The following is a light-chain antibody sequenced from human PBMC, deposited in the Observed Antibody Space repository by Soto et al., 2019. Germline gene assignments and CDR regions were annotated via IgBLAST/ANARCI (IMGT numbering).Light chain of an antibody. CDR2: DAS. CDR3: QQYNSYPWT. J-gene: IGKJ1*01. CDR1: QSISSW. Sequence: DIQMTQSPSTLSASVGDRVTITCRASQSISSWLAWYQQKPGKAPKLLIYDASSLESGVPSRFSGSGSGTEFTLTISSLQPDDFATYYCQQYNSYPWTFCQGTKVDI. V-gene: IGKV1-5*01.